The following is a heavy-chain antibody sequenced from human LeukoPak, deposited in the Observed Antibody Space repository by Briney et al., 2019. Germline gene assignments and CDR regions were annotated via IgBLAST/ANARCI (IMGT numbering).Heavy chain of an antibody. CDR1: GGSISSGSYY. J-gene: IGHJ4*02. D-gene: IGHD5-18*01. CDR3: ARELRIHAPFDY. Sequence: PSETLSLTCTVSGGSISSGSYYWSWIRQPAGKGLEWIGRIYTSGSTNYNPSLKSRVTMSVDTSKNQFSLKLSSVTAADTAVYYCARELRIHAPFDYWGQGTLVTVSS. V-gene: IGHV4-61*02. CDR2: IYTSGST.